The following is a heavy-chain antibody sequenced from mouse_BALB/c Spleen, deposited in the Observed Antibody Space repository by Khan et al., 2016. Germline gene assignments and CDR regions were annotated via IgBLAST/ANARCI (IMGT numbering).Heavy chain of an antibody. CDR2: IYPGSSDT. V-gene: IGHV1-5*01. CDR3: TRQIPGSWFAN. Sequence: VQLQQSGAELARPGASVKMSCKASGYTFTNYWMHWVKQRPGQGLEWIGAIYPGSSDTTYNQRFKGTAKLTAVTSTNTAYMELSSLTNEDSAVYYGTRQIPGSWFANWGQGTLVTVSA. CDR1: GYTFTNYW. D-gene: IGHD4-1*01. J-gene: IGHJ3*01.